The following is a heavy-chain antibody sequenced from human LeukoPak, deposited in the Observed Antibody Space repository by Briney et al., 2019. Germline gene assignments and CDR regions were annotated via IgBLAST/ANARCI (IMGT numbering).Heavy chain of an antibody. CDR3: ARHGTLGY. V-gene: IGHV4-59*08. Sequence: SETLSLTCTVSGGSINNYYWSWIRQPPGKGLEWIGYIDHRGNTNYNPSLKSRVTMSVDTSKNQFSLKLSSVTAADTAVYYCARHGTLGYWGQGTLVTVSS. J-gene: IGHJ4*02. D-gene: IGHD1-26*01. CDR2: IDHRGNT. CDR1: GGSINNYY.